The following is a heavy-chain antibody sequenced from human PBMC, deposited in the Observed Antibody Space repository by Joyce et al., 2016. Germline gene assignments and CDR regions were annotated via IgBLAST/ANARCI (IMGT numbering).Heavy chain of an antibody. CDR2: INYSCNT. CDR1: GGSISDGGYY. CDR3: ARVPLSSAFDY. Sequence: QVQLQESGPGLVQPSQTLSLTCGVSGGSISDGGYYWSWIRQRPGQGLEWIGYINYSCNTYYNPSLKSRLTISIDMSKNQVALMLSSVTAADTAVYYCARVPLSSAFDYWGQGILVTVSS. D-gene: IGHD1-26*01. V-gene: IGHV4-31*11. J-gene: IGHJ4*02.